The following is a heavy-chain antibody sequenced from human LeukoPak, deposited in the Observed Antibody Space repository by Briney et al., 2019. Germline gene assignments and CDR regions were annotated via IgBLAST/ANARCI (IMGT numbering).Heavy chain of an antibody. V-gene: IGHV3-48*03. Sequence: GGSLRLSCVGSGFTFSRYWMSWVRQAPGKGLEWVSYISSSGSTIYYADSVKGRFTISRDNAKNSLYLQMNSLRAEDTAVYYCAELGITMIGGVWGKGTTVTISS. D-gene: IGHD3-10*02. CDR1: GFTFSRYW. CDR2: ISSSGSTI. CDR3: AELGITMIGGV. J-gene: IGHJ6*04.